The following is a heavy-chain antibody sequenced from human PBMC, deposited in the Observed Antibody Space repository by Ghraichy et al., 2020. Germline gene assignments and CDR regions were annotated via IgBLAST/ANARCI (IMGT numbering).Heavy chain of an antibody. CDR3: AKDKGSGRFYYYYGMDV. J-gene: IGHJ6*02. CDR2: ISWDGSNT. Sequence: LSLTCAASGFTFDDFAMHWVRQAPGKGLEWVSLISWDGSNTDYADSVKGRFTISRDNSKNSLYLQMNSLRGEDTALYYCAKDKGSGRFYYYYGMDVWGQGTTVTVSS. D-gene: IGHD3-10*01. CDR1: GFTFDDFA. V-gene: IGHV3-43D*04.